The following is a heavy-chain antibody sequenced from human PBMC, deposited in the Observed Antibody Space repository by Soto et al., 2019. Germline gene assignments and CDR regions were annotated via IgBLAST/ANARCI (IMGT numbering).Heavy chain of an antibody. J-gene: IGHJ5*02. Sequence: PGGCMRLSCSASGFTFNSYTMSGVRQSPGKWLEWISAIRGSGGSTYYADSVEGRFTISRDNSKNTLYLQMNSLRAEDTAVYYCAKGGYCSSTSCYRWEYNWFDPWGQGTLVTVSS. D-gene: IGHD2-2*02. CDR1: GFTFNSYT. CDR3: AKGGYCSSTSCYRWEYNWFDP. CDR2: IRGSGGST. V-gene: IGHV3-23*01.